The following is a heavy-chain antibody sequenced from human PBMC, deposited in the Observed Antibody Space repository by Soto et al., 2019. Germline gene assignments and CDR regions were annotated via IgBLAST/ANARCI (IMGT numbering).Heavy chain of an antibody. Sequence: QVQLVESGGGVVQPGRSLRLSCAASGFTFSSYGMHWVRQAPGKGLEWVAVIWYDGSNKYYADSVKGRFTISRDNSKNTLYLQMNSLRAEDTAVYYCAREGGYDFWSAYDFDYWGRGTLVTVSS. CDR3: AREGGYDFWSAYDFDY. CDR2: IWYDGSNK. J-gene: IGHJ4*02. V-gene: IGHV3-33*01. CDR1: GFTFSSYG. D-gene: IGHD3-3*01.